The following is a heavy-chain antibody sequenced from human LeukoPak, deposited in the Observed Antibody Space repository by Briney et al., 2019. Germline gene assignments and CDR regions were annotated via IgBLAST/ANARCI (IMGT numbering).Heavy chain of an antibody. J-gene: IGHJ4*02. CDR2: IYYSGST. V-gene: IGHV4-59*08. D-gene: IGHD5-18*01. CDR3: TKYTGSNSDVRFDS. Sequence: ASETLSPTCTVSGGSISSYYWSWIRQPPGKGLGWIGYIYYSGSTNYNPSLKSRVTISADTSKNQSSLKLNSVNAADTAVYYCTKYTGSNSDVRFDSWGQGTLVTVSS. CDR1: GGSISSYY.